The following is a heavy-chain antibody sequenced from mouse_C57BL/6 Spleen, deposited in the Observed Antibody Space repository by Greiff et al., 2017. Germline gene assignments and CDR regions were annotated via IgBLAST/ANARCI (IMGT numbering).Heavy chain of an antibody. D-gene: IGHD1-1*01. CDR3: ASGSSYVGFAY. J-gene: IGHJ3*01. V-gene: IGHV5-16*01. Sequence: DVKLVESEGGLVQPGSSMKLSCTASGFTFSDYYMAWVRQVPEKGLEWVANINYDGSSTYYLDSLKSRFIISRDNAKNILYLQMSSLKSEDTATYYCASGSSYVGFAYWGQGTLVTVSA. CDR2: INYDGSST. CDR1: GFTFSDYY.